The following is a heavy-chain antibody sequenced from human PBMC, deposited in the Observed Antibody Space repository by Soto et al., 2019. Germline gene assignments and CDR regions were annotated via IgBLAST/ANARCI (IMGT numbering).Heavy chain of an antibody. CDR2: ISYDGSNK. CDR1: GFTFSSYG. Sequence: GGSLRLSCAASGFTFSSYGMHWVRQAPGKGLEWVAVISYDGSNKYYADSVKGRFTISRDNSKNTLYLQMNSLRAEDTAVYYCAKDLSRGDFWSGPVYYYYYGMDVWGQGTTVTVSS. V-gene: IGHV3-30*18. D-gene: IGHD3-3*01. CDR3: AKDLSRGDFWSGPVYYYYYGMDV. J-gene: IGHJ6*02.